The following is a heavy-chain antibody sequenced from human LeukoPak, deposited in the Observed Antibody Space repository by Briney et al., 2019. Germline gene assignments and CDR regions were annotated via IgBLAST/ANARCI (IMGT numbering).Heavy chain of an antibody. D-gene: IGHD6-13*01. CDR2: IYYSGST. CDR3: ATFPRSSSWYYFDY. CDR1: GGSISSYY. J-gene: IGHJ4*02. V-gene: IGHV4-59*01. Sequence: PSETLSLTCTVSGGSISSYYWSWIRQPPGKGLEWIGYIYYSGSTNYNPSLKSRVTISVDTSMNQFSLKLSSVTAADTAVYYCATFPRSSSWYYFDYWGQGTLVTVSS.